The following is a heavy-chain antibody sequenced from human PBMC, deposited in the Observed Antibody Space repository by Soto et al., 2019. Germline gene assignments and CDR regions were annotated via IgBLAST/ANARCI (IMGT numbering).Heavy chain of an antibody. D-gene: IGHD5-12*01. J-gene: IGHJ4*02. CDR1: GGTFSSYA. V-gene: IGHV1-69*12. Sequence: QVQLVQSGAEVKKPGSSVKVSCKASGGTFSSYAISWVRQAPGQGLEWMGGIIPIFGTANYTQKFQGRVTITADESTSTAYMELSSLRSEDTAVYYCARTRRDGYNYDDLVIPKFDYWGQGTLVTVSS. CDR2: IIPIFGTA. CDR3: ARTRRDGYNYDDLVIPKFDY.